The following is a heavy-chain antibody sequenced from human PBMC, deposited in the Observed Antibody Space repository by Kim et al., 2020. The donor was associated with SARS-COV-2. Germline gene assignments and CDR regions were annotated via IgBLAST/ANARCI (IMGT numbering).Heavy chain of an antibody. CDR1: GFTFRSYW. CDR2: ISNDGSKI. V-gene: IGHV3-74*01. J-gene: IGHJ4*02. Sequence: GGSLRLSCAASGFTFRSYWMHWVRQAPGKGLVYVSRISNDGSKIFYADSVKGRFTISRDNAKNTLYLQMDSLRDEDTAVYYCARSNQTDDYWGQGTLVTVSS. CDR3: ARSNQTDDY.